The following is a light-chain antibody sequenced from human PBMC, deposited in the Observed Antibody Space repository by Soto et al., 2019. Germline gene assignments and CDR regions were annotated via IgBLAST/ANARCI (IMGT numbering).Light chain of an antibody. CDR3: VSFTTSRSYV. CDR2: DII. Sequence: QSVLTQPASVSGSPGQSITISCTGNSSDVGAYIFVSWYQQHPGKAPTLMIYDIINRPSGVSNRFSGSKSGNTASLTISGLQAEDEADYYCVSFTTSRSYVFGTGTKVTVL. V-gene: IGLV2-14*03. CDR1: SSDVGAYIF. J-gene: IGLJ1*01.